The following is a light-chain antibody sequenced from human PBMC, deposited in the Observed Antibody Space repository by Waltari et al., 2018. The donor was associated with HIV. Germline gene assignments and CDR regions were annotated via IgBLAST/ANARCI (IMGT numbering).Light chain of an antibody. CDR2: EDS. V-gene: IGLV3-21*02. Sequence: SYVLTQPPAVSVAPGQTARITYAGHNIGSQSVPSYQQRPGQAPALVVHEDSDRPSGIPERFSGSNSGNTATLTISRVEAGDEADYYCQVWHSNSDHVVFGGGTKLTVL. CDR3: QVWHSNSDHVV. J-gene: IGLJ2*01. CDR1: NIGSQS.